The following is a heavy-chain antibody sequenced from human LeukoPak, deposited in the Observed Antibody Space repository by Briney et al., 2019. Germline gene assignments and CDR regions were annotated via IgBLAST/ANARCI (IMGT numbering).Heavy chain of an antibody. CDR2: ISGDGGRT. CDR1: GFTFDDYA. CDR3: AKDTSRRDGYNFDY. D-gene: IGHD5-24*01. Sequence: PGGSLRLSCADSGFTFDDYAMHWVRQAPGKGLEGVSLISGDGGRTYYAESVKGRFTISRDKKKNSLYLQMNSLRTEDTALYYCAKDTSRRDGYNFDYGGQGTLVTVSS. V-gene: IGHV3-43*02. J-gene: IGHJ4*02.